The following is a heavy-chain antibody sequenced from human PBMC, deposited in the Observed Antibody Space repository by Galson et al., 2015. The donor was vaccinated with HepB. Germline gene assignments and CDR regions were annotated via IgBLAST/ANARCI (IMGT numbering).Heavy chain of an antibody. CDR3: ARVWGGFGNDTFDI. D-gene: IGHD3-10*01. CDR2: IKQDGIEK. CDR1: GFTFRSYR. Sequence: SLRLSCAASGFTFRSYRMSWVRQAPGKGLQWVANIKQDGIEKYYVESVKGRFTISRDNAKNSLYLHMNSLGVEDTAVYYCARVWGGFGNDTFDIWGQGTMVTVSS. V-gene: IGHV3-7*03. J-gene: IGHJ3*02.